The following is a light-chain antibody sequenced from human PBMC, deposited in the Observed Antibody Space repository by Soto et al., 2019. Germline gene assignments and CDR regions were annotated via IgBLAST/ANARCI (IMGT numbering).Light chain of an antibody. J-gene: IGKJ1*01. CDR1: QSVSSY. CDR2: GAF. CDR3: QQYNNWPSWT. V-gene: IGKV3-15*01. Sequence: EKVMTQSPATLSMSPGERATLSCRASQSVSSYLAWYQQKPGQAPRLLIYGAFTRATGIPARFSGSGSGTEFTLTISSLQSEDFAVYYCQQYNNWPSWTFGQGTKV.